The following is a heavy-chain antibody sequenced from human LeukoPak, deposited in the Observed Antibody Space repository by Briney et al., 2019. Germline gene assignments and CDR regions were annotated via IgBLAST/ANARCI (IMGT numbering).Heavy chain of an antibody. CDR2: INPNSGGT. D-gene: IGHD6-13*01. J-gene: IGHJ4*02. V-gene: IGHV1-2*02. CDR1: GYTFTGYY. Sequence: AAVKVSCKASGYTFTGYYMHWVRQAPEQGLEWMGWINPNSGGTNYAQKFQGRVTMTRDTSISTAYMELSRLRSDDTAVYYCARVLDPPSIAAAGSIYYWGQGTLVTVSS. CDR3: ARVLDPPSIAAAGSIYY.